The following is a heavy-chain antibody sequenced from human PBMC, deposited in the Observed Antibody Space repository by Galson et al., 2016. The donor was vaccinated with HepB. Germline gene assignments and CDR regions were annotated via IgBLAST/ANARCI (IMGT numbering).Heavy chain of an antibody. Sequence: LRLSCAASGFAFSSHWMHWVRQVPGKGLVWVSRVNSDGSTSDYADSVKGRFTTSRDNAKNTLYLQMNSLRADDTAVYYCARDHSVEYATAYNWLDPWGQGALVTVSS. CDR3: ARDHSVEYATAYNWLDP. CDR2: VNSDGSTS. J-gene: IGHJ5*02. CDR1: GFAFSSHW. D-gene: IGHD2-8*02. V-gene: IGHV3-74*01.